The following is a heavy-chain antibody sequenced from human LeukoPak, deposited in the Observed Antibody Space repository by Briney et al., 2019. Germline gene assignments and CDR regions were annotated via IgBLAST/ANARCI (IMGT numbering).Heavy chain of an antibody. CDR3: ARSSYYDRSGYQCDS. Sequence: SETLSLTCTVSGGSISSYYWSWIRQPPGKGLEWIGYISYTGSTNYNPSLKSRVTISLDTSKNQFSLKLNSVTAADTAVYYCARSSYYDRSGYQCDSWGQGTLVSVSS. J-gene: IGHJ4*02. D-gene: IGHD3-22*01. CDR1: GGSISSYY. CDR2: ISYTGST. V-gene: IGHV4-59*08.